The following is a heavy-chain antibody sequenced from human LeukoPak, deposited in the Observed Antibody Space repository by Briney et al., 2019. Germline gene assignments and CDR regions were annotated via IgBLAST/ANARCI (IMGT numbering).Heavy chain of an antibody. V-gene: IGHV4-39*07. Sequence: SETLSLTCIVSGGSISSSIYYWAWVRQPPGKGLEWIGTVFYNGATQYRPSLRSRVTISIDTSTNQFSLKLTSVTAADTAVYYCARLRRRSAGGNSWRYFDLWGRGTLVTVSS. CDR1: GGSISSSIYY. CDR2: VFYNGAT. CDR3: ARLRRRSAGGNSWRYFDL. J-gene: IGHJ2*01. D-gene: IGHD4-23*01.